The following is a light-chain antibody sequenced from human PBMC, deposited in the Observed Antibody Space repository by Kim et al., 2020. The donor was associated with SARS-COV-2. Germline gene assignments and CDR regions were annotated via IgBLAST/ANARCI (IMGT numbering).Light chain of an antibody. Sequence: PGDRATLSCSASQNIDTYLAWYQQRPGQAPRLLGYDASNRATGVPDRFSGSGSGTDFTLTISSLEPEDFSIYYCQQRNSWPPAVTFGGGTKVDIK. CDR3: QQRNSWPPAVT. V-gene: IGKV3-11*01. J-gene: IGKJ4*01. CDR2: DAS. CDR1: QNIDTY.